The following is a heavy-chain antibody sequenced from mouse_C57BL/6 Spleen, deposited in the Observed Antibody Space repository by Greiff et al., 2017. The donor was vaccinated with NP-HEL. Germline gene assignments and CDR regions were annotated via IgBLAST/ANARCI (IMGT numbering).Heavy chain of an antibody. J-gene: IGHJ2*01. D-gene: IGHD1-2*01. V-gene: IGHV1-76*01. Sequence: VKLQESGAELVRPGASVKLSCKASGYTFTDYYITWVKQRPGQGLEWIARIYPGSGNTYYNEKLKGKATLTAEKSSSTAYMQLSSLTSDDSAVYFCARNGGYYFDYWGQGTTLTVSS. CDR3: ARNGGYYFDY. CDR1: GYTFTDYY. CDR2: IYPGSGNT.